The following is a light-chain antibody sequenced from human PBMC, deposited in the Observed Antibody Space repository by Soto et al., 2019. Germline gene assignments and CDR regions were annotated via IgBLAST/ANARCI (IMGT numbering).Light chain of an antibody. CDR1: SSDVGGYNY. CDR2: EVN. Sequence: QSALTQPASVSGSPGQSITISCTGTSSDVGGYNYVSWYQQHPGKAPKLMIYEVNNRPSGVSNRFSGSKSGNTASLTISGLQAEDEADYYCSSYTSSSLYVFGPGTKVNV. J-gene: IGLJ1*01. V-gene: IGLV2-14*01. CDR3: SSYTSSSLYV.